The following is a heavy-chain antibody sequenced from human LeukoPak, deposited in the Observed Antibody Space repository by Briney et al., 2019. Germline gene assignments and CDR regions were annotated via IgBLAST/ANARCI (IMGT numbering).Heavy chain of an antibody. CDR3: ARRQYGSTSYSWFDP. Sequence: SETLSLTCDVSGGSVTSTNWWTWVRQPPGKGLEWIGEVHLDGRTNYNPSLKSRLIMSVDLPENHISLKLTSVTAADTAVYYCARRQYGSTSYSWFDPWGQGTLVTVSS. CDR2: VHLDGRT. V-gene: IGHV4-4*02. CDR1: GGSVTSTNW. J-gene: IGHJ5*02. D-gene: IGHD3-10*01.